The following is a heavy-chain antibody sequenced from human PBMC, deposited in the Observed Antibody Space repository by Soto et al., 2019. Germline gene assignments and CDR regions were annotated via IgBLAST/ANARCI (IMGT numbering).Heavy chain of an antibody. CDR1: GGSISSGDYY. CDR3: ARDNGEQQLINYYYGMDV. J-gene: IGHJ6*02. D-gene: IGHD6-13*01. CDR2: IHYSGST. V-gene: IGHV4-31*03. Sequence: SETLSLTCTVSGGSISSGDYYWSWIRQHPGKGLEWIGYIHYSGSTYYNPSLKSRVTISVDTSKNQFSLKLRSVTAADTAVYYCARDNGEQQLINYYYGMDVWGQGSTVTVSS.